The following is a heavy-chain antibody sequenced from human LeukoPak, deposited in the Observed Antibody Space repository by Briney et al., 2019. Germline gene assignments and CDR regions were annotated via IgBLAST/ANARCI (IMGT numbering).Heavy chain of an antibody. D-gene: IGHD3-3*01. Sequence: SETLSLTCAVYGGSFSGYYWSWIRQPPGKGLEWIGEINHSGSTTYNPSLKSRVTISVDTSKNQFSLKPSSVTAADTAVYYCARAPLGIRFLEWQFDYWGQGTLVTVSS. CDR2: INHSGST. V-gene: IGHV4-34*01. CDR1: GGSFSGYY. CDR3: ARAPLGIRFLEWQFDY. J-gene: IGHJ4*02.